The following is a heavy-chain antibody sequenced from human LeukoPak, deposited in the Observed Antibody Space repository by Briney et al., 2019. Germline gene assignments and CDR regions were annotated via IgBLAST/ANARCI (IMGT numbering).Heavy chain of an antibody. CDR1: GFIFSSYD. V-gene: IGHV3-30*13. J-gene: IGHJ4*02. CDR3: ARVPETIFGVVNYSDY. D-gene: IGHD3-3*01. CDR2: ISYDGSNK. Sequence: GGSLRLSCAASGFIFSSYDMHWVRQAPGKGLEWVAVISYDGSNKYYADSVKGRFTISRDNSKNRLFLQMNSLRAEDTAMYLCARVPETIFGVVNYSDYWGQGTLVTVSS.